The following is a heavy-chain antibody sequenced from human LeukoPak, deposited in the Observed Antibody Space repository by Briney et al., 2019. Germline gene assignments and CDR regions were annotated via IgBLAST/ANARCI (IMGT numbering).Heavy chain of an antibody. Sequence: GGSLRLSCAASGFIFSSYEMNRVRQPPGKGLEWVSYISSSGSTIYYADSVKGRFTISRDNAKNPLYLQLNRLRAEDTAVYYCARDDSYGLDYWGQGTLVTVSS. D-gene: IGHD5-18*01. J-gene: IGHJ4*02. V-gene: IGHV3-48*03. CDR1: GFIFSSYE. CDR3: ARDDSYGLDY. CDR2: ISSSGSTI.